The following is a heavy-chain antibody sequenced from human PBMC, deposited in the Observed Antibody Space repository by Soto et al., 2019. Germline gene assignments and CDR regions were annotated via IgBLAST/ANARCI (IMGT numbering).Heavy chain of an antibody. J-gene: IGHJ5*02. CDR2: IYWDDDK. V-gene: IGHV2-5*02. CDR3: AHIPNYYQYDWFDP. Sequence: QITLKESGPTLVKPTQTLTLTCTFSGFSLTTRGVGVGWIRQPPGKALECLALIYWDDDKRYSPSLQSRLSISKDTYNNQVVLTMTNVDPVDTATYYCAHIPNYYQYDWFDPWGQGTLVSVSS. D-gene: IGHD3-16*01. CDR1: GFSLTTRGVG.